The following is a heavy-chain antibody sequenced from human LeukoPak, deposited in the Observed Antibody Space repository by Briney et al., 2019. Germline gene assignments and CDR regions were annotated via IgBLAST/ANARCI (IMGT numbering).Heavy chain of an antibody. J-gene: IGHJ3*02. V-gene: IGHV3-21*01. D-gene: IGHD3-9*01. CDR1: GFTFSSYS. Sequence: GGSLRLSCAASGFTFSSYSMNWVRQAPGKGLEWVSSISSSSSYIYYADSVKGRFTISRNHAKNSLYLQMNSLSADDTGVYFCAGDVELNFDWLLYTHAFVIWGEGRLVTVSS. CDR2: ISSSSSYI. CDR3: AGDVELNFDWLLYTHAFVI.